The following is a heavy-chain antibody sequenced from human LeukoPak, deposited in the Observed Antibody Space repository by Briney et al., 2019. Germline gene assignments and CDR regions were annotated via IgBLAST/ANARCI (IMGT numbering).Heavy chain of an antibody. D-gene: IGHD6-13*01. Sequence: SETPSLTCTVSGGSITSYYWSWIRQPPGKGLEWIGYLFHSGTRRYNPSLKSRVTISADTTKNQIFPTLNSTTAADTAVYYCARRRGWKQQLVYFDYWGQGTLATVSS. J-gene: IGHJ4*02. CDR1: GGSITSYY. V-gene: IGHV4-59*08. CDR2: LFHSGTR. CDR3: ARRRGWKQQLVYFDY.